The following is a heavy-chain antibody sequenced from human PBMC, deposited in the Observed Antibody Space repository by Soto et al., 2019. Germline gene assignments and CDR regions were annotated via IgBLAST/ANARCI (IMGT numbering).Heavy chain of an antibody. CDR3: ARADDYPYYYMDV. CDR2: IYHSGST. D-gene: IGHD5-12*01. Sequence: SETLSLTCAVSSGSISSSKWWSWVRQPPGRGLEWIGEIYHSGSTNYNPSLKSRVTISVDTSKNQFSLRLSSVTAADTAVYYCARADDYPYYYMDVWGKGTTVTVS. J-gene: IGHJ6*03. CDR1: SGSISSSKW. V-gene: IGHV4-4*02.